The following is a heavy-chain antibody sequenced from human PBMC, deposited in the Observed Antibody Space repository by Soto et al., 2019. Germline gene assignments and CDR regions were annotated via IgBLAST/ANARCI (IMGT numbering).Heavy chain of an antibody. J-gene: IGHJ3*02. CDR2: ISYAGSNK. Sequence: GGTLRLSCAASGFTFSSYAMHWVRQAPGKGLEWVAVISYAGSNKYYADSVKGRFTISRDNSKNTLYLQMNSLRAEDTAVYYCARERGYCSGGSCYSYAFDIWGQGTMVTVSS. CDR1: GFTFSSYA. D-gene: IGHD2-15*01. CDR3: ARERGYCSGGSCYSYAFDI. V-gene: IGHV3-30-3*01.